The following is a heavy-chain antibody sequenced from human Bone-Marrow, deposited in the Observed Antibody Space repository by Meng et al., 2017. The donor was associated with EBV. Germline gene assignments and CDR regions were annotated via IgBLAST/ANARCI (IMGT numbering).Heavy chain of an antibody. Sequence: QLKRRDPRPVQATPLETLSLTSPVSGVSISIFCYWGWIRQPPARGLEWIGSPHYTGSTYYTPSLKSRVTVSVDKSKNQFSLRLTSVPAADTAVYYCARPFPSWQSPRLDPFGAWGQGTLVTVSS. CDR3: ARPFPSWQSPRLDPFGA. V-gene: IGHV4-39*01. D-gene: IGHD6-19*01. CDR2: PHYTGST. CDR1: GVSISIFCY. J-gene: IGHJ5*02.